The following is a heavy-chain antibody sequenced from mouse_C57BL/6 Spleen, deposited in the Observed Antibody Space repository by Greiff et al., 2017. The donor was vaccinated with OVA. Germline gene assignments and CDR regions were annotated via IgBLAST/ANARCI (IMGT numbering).Heavy chain of an antibody. J-gene: IGHJ3*01. D-gene: IGHD2-5*01. CDR2: INPSTGGT. CDR1: GYSFTGYY. V-gene: IGHV1-43*01. CDR3: ARPAYYSNSWFAY. Sequence: VQLQQSGPELVKPGASVKISCKASGYSFTGYYMHWVKQSSEKSLEWIGEINPSTGGTSYNQKFKGKATLTVDKSSSTAYMQLKSLTSEDSAVYYCARPAYYSNSWFAYWGQGTLVTVSA.